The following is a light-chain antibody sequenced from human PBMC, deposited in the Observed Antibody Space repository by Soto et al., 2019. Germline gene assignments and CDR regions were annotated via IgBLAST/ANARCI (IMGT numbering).Light chain of an antibody. Sequence: DIQMTQSPSTLSASVGDRVTITCRASQSISTWLAWYLQKPGNAPKLLIYDASSLESGVPSRFSGSGSGTEFTLTISSLQPEDFATYYCQQYNSYSWTFGQGTKVEIK. CDR3: QQYNSYSWT. J-gene: IGKJ1*01. CDR2: DAS. V-gene: IGKV1-5*01. CDR1: QSISTW.